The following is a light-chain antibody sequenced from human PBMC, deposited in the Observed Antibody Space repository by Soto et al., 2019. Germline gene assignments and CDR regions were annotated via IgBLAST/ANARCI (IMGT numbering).Light chain of an antibody. CDR3: QQSYSPLSIT. Sequence: DIQMTQSPSSLSASVGDRVTITCRASESISRHLNWYQQKPGKAPKLLIYAASSLQNGVPSRFSGGGSGTDFTLTISNLQPEDFATYYCQQSYSPLSITFGRGTRLEIK. CDR1: ESISRH. J-gene: IGKJ5*01. V-gene: IGKV1-39*01. CDR2: AAS.